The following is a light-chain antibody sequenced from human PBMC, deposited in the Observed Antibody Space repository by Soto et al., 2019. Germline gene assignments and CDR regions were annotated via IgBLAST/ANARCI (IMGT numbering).Light chain of an antibody. CDR1: QSVSSSY. CDR3: QQYDSSPIT. J-gene: IGKJ5*01. Sequence: EIVLRRAPGTLSLSPVERASLSCRASQSVSSSYLAWYQQKPGQAPSLLIYGASRRATGIPDRFSGSGSGTDFTLTISRLEPEDFAVYYCQQYDSSPITFGQGTRLEIK. CDR2: GAS. V-gene: IGKV3-20*01.